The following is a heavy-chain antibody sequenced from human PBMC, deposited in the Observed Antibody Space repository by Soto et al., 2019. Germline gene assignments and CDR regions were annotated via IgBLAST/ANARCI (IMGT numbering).Heavy chain of an antibody. Sequence: ASVKVSCKVSGYTLTELSMHWVRQAPGKGLEWMGGFDPEDGETIYAQKFQGRVTMTEDTSTDTAYMELSSLRSEDTAVYYCATDKGPHCSSTSCYLMDYWGQGTLVTVSS. V-gene: IGHV1-24*01. CDR2: FDPEDGET. CDR1: GYTLTELS. D-gene: IGHD2-2*01. J-gene: IGHJ4*02. CDR3: ATDKGPHCSSTSCYLMDY.